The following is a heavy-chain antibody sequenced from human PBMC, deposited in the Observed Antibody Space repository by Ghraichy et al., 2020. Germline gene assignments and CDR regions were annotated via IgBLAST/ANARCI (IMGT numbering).Heavy chain of an antibody. Sequence: GGSLRLSCAASGFTFSSYAMSWVRQAPGKGLEWVSAISGSGGSTYYADSVKGRFTISRDNSKNTLYLQMNSLRAEDTAVYYCATFGGLPDAFDIWGQGTMVTVSS. CDR2: ISGSGGST. CDR3: ATFGGLPDAFDI. CDR1: GFTFSSYA. J-gene: IGHJ3*02. V-gene: IGHV3-23*01. D-gene: IGHD3-10*01.